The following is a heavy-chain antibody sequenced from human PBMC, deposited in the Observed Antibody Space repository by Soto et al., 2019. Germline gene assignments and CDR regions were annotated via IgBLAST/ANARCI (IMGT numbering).Heavy chain of an antibody. CDR1: GGTFSSYA. CDR3: ARRAHIVAPFDN. CDR2: IIPIFGTA. V-gene: IGHV1-69*06. J-gene: IGHJ3*02. Sequence: SVKVSCKASGGTFSSYAISWVRQAPGQGLEWMGGIIPIFGTANYAQKFQGRVTITADKSTSTAYMELSSLRSEDTAVYYCARRAHIVAPFDNWGQGTMVTVSS. D-gene: IGHD2-21*01.